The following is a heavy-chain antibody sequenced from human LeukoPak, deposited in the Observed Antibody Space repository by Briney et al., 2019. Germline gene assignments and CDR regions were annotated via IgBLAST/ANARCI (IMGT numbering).Heavy chain of an antibody. CDR3: ATDQDHGYFRQ. J-gene: IGHJ1*01. V-gene: IGHV3-7*01. CDR2: IKEDGSEK. D-gene: IGHD4-17*01. Sequence: GGSLRLSCAASGPTFRSYWMTWVRQAPGKEPEWVANIKEDGSEKYYEDSVRGRFTISRDNAKNTLYLDMDSLRAEDTAVFYCATDQDHGYFRQWGQGTLVIVSS. CDR1: GPTFRSYW.